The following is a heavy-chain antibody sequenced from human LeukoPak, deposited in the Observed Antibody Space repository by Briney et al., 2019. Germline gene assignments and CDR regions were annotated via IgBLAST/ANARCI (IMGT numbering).Heavy chain of an antibody. Sequence: PGGSLRLSCAASGFTFSSYAMSWVRQAPGKGLEWVSGISWNSGSIGYADSVKGRFTISRDNAKNSLYLQMNSLRAEDTALYYCAKDLYSSSTAFDIWGQGTMVTVSS. J-gene: IGHJ3*02. CDR1: GFTFSSYA. D-gene: IGHD6-6*01. CDR2: ISWNSGSI. V-gene: IGHV3-9*01. CDR3: AKDLYSSSTAFDI.